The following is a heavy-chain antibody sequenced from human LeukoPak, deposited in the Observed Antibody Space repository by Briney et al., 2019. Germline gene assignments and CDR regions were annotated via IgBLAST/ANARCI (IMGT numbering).Heavy chain of an antibody. V-gene: IGHV3-30*19. D-gene: IGHD4-17*01. CDR2: ISYDGSNK. CDR3: ARQYGDYAVDYFDY. J-gene: IGHJ4*02. CDR1: GFTFSSYG. Sequence: GGSLRLSCAASGFTFSSYGMHWVRQAPGKWLEWVAVISYDGSNKYYADSVKGRFTISRDNSKNTLYLQMNSLRAEDTAVYYCARQYGDYAVDYFDYWGQGTLVTVPS.